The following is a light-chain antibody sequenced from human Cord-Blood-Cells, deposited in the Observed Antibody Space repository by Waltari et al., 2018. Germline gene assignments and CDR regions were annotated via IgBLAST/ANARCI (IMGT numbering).Light chain of an antibody. Sequence: QYALTQPAAVSGSPGQSITISCTGTSSNVGGYNNVSWYQQHPGKAPKLMIYDVSKRPSGVSNRFSGSKSGNTASLTISGLQAEDEADYYCSSYTSSSTWVFGGGTKLTVL. J-gene: IGLJ3*02. V-gene: IGLV2-14*01. CDR1: SSNVGGYNN. CDR3: SSYTSSSTWV. CDR2: DVS.